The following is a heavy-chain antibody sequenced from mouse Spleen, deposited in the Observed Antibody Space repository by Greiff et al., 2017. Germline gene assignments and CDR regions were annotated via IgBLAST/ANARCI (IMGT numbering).Heavy chain of an antibody. J-gene: IGHJ2*01. CDR1: GYTFTSYG. V-gene: IGHV1-81*01. CDR2: IYPRSGHT. D-gene: IGHD3-3*01. CDR3: SRWGDQNYFDY. Sequence: QVPLQQSGAELARPGASVKLSCQASGYTFTSYGLSWVKQRTGQGLEWIGEIYPRSGHTYYNEKFKGKATLTADKSSSTAYMELRSLTSEDSAVYFCSRWGDQNYFDYWGQGTTLTVSS.